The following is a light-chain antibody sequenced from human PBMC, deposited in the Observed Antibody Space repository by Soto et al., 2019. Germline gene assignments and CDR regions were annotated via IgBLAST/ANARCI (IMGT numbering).Light chain of an antibody. Sequence: QSVLTQPASVSGSPGQSITISCTGTSSDIGGYKYVSWYQQKPDKAPKLMIYDVSYRPSGVSDRFSGSKSGNTASLTISGLQAEDEADYYCISYTSINTHVFGTGTKLTVL. CDR3: ISYTSINTHV. J-gene: IGLJ1*01. V-gene: IGLV2-14*01. CDR2: DVS. CDR1: SSDIGGYKY.